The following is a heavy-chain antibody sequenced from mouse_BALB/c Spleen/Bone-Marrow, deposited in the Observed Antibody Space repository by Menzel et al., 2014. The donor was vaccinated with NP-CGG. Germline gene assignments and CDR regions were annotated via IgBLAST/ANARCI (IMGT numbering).Heavy chain of an antibody. CDR1: GFAFSSYD. V-gene: IGHV5-12-1*01. D-gene: IGHD1-1*01. J-gene: IGHJ2*01. CDR2: ISSGGGST. Sequence: VQLKESGGGLVKPGGSLKLSCAASGFAFSSYDMTWVRQTPGKRLGWVAYISSGGGSTYYPDTVKGRFTISRDNAKNTLYLQMSSLKSEDTAMYYCAREVLRDYFDYWGQGTTLTVSS. CDR3: AREVLRDYFDY.